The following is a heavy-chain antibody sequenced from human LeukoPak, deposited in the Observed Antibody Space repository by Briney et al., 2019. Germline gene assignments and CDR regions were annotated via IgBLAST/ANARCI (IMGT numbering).Heavy chain of an antibody. Sequence: SGTLSLTCAVSGGSGGSISSSNYWSWVRQPPGKGLEWIGEIYHSGSTYYNPSLKSRVTISVDTSKNQFSLKLSSVTAADTAVYYCARHSGAARPYYFDYWGQGTLVTVSS. V-gene: IGHV4-4*02. D-gene: IGHD6-6*01. CDR3: ARHSGAARPYYFDY. CDR1: GGSGGSISSSNY. CDR2: IYHSGST. J-gene: IGHJ4*02.